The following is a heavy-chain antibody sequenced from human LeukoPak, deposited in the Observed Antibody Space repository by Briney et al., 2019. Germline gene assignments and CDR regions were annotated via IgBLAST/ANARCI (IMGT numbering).Heavy chain of an antibody. V-gene: IGHV3-23*01. J-gene: IGHJ4*02. Sequence: GGSLRLSCAAPGFTFSSYAMSWVRQAPGKGLEWVSAISGSGGSTYYADSVKGRFTISRDNSKNTLYLQMNSLRAEDTAVYYCAKGPQWLVVYYFDYWGQGTLVTVSS. D-gene: IGHD6-19*01. CDR3: AKGPQWLVVYYFDY. CDR1: GFTFSSYA. CDR2: ISGSGGST.